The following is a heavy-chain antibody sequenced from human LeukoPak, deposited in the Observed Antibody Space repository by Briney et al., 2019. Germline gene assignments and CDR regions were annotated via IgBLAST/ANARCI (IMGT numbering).Heavy chain of an antibody. Sequence: GGSLRLSCAASGFIFTNYFMSWVRQAPGKGLEWVASIKHDGSEKHYVDSVRGRFTISRDNTMNSLYLQMSSLRAEDTAVYYCATDRGWRTSGYYLYYFEYWGQGTLVTYSS. CDR3: ATDRGWRTSGYYLYYFEY. J-gene: IGHJ4*02. D-gene: IGHD3-3*01. CDR1: GFIFTNYF. V-gene: IGHV3-7*01. CDR2: IKHDGSEK.